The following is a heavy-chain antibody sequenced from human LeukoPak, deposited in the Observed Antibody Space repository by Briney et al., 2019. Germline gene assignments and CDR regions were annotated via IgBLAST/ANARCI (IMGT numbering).Heavy chain of an antibody. CDR1: GFSFSTYW. D-gene: IGHD6-13*01. Sequence: GGSLRLSCAASGFSFSTYWMSWVRQTAEKGLEFVANIDQGGSVRNYMDSLKGRCTISRDNAKKSLYLEINGLRADDTAVYYCARDPESSSFDLWGRGALVTVSS. J-gene: IGHJ4*02. V-gene: IGHV3-7*01. CDR2: IDQGGSVR. CDR3: ARDPESSSFDL.